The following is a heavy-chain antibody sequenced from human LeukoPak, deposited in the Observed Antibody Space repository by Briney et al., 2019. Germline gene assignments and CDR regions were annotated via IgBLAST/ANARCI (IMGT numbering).Heavy chain of an antibody. CDR1: GFTFSSYA. CDR3: ASVPTGSYYDY. V-gene: IGHV3-64*01. J-gene: IGHJ4*02. CDR2: ISINGADT. D-gene: IGHD1-26*01. Sequence: GGSLRLSCAASGFTFSSYAPHWVRQAPGKGLEYVSAISINGADTYYANSVKGRFTISRDNSKNTLYLQMGSLRAEDMAVYYCASVPTGSYYDYWGQGTLVTVSS.